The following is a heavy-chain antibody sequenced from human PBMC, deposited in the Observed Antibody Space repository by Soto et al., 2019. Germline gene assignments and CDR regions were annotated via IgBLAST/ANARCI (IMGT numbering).Heavy chain of an antibody. CDR3: ARDSGSYLDYYYGMDV. Sequence: GGSLRLSCAASGFTFSSYAMHWVRQAPGKGLEWVAVISYDGSNKYYADSVKGRFTISRDNSKNTLYLQMNSLRAEDTAVYYCARDSGSYLDYYYGMDVWGQGTTVTVSS. CDR1: GFTFSSYA. D-gene: IGHD1-26*01. CDR2: ISYDGSNK. J-gene: IGHJ6*02. V-gene: IGHV3-30-3*01.